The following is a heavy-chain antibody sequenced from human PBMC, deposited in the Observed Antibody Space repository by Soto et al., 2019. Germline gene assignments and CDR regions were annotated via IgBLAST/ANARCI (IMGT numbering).Heavy chain of an antibody. D-gene: IGHD6-6*01. V-gene: IGHV1-69*01. CDR1: GGTFSSYA. CDR2: IIPIFGTA. J-gene: IGHJ4*02. CDR3: ARGLMDPDYSSSSNWGFDY. Sequence: QVQLVPSGAEVKKPGSSVKVSCKASGGTFSSYAISWVRQAPGQGLEWMGGIIPIFGTANYAQKFQGRVTITADESTSTAYMELSSLRSEDTAVYYCARGLMDPDYSSSSNWGFDYWGQGTLVTVSS.